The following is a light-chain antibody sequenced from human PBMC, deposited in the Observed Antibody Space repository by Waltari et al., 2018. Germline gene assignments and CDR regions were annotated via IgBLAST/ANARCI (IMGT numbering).Light chain of an antibody. CDR3: ASWDDSLNGHWV. Sequence: QSVLTQPPSASGTPGQRVTISCSGTSSNLGNNVVNWYQQVPGTAPKLLIYRNDLRPSGGPDRFSASKSGTSASLAISGLQSEDEAEYYYASWDDSLNGHWVFGGGTKVTVL. V-gene: IGLV1-44*01. CDR1: SSNLGNNV. CDR2: RND. J-gene: IGLJ3*02.